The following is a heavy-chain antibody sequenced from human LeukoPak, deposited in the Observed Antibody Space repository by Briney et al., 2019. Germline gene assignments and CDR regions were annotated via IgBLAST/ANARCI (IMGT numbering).Heavy chain of an antibody. V-gene: IGHV4-59*01. Sequence: SETPSLTCTVSGGSISSYYWSWIRQPPGKGLEWIGYIYYSGSTNYNPSLKSRVTISVDTSKNQFSLKLSSVTAADTAVYYCARAFVDTAMGHYYYYGMDVWGQGTTVTVSS. D-gene: IGHD5-18*01. CDR3: ARAFVDTAMGHYYYYGMDV. J-gene: IGHJ6*02. CDR2: IYYSGST. CDR1: GGSISSYY.